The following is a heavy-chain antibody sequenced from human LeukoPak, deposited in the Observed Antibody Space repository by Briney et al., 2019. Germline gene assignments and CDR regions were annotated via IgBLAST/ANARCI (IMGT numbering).Heavy chain of an antibody. CDR2: IYYSGST. Sequence: SQTLSLTCTVSGGSISSGGYYWSWIRQHPGKGLEWIGYIYYSGSTYYNPSLKSRVTISVDTSKNQFSLKLSSVTAADTAVYYCARVTYYGSGIDYWGQGTLVTVSS. CDR3: ARVTYYGSGIDY. D-gene: IGHD3-10*01. CDR1: GGSISSGGYY. J-gene: IGHJ4*02. V-gene: IGHV4-31*03.